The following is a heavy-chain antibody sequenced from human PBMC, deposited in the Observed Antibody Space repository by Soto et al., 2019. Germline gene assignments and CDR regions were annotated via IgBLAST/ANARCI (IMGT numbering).Heavy chain of an antibody. Sequence: PGGSLRLSCAASGFTFTRYSMNWVRQAPGKGLEWVSSISSTTNYIYYADSMKGRFTVSRDNAKNSVYLEMNSLRAEDTALYYWAREYEDLTSNFDYWGQGTLVTVSS. D-gene: IGHD3-3*01. CDR2: ISSTTNYI. V-gene: IGHV3-21*01. CDR1: GFTFTRYS. CDR3: AREYEDLTSNFDY. J-gene: IGHJ4*02.